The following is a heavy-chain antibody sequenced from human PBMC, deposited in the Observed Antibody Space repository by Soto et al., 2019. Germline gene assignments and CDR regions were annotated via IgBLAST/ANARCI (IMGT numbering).Heavy chain of an antibody. CDR2: MNPNSGNT. J-gene: IGHJ6*02. D-gene: IGHD2-2*01. CDR3: ARDIVLVPAASHGMDV. Sequence: QVQLVQSGAEVKKPGASVKVSCKASGYTFTSYDINWVRQATGQGLEWMGWMNPNSGNTGYAQKFQGRVTMTRNTSISTAYMELSSLGSEDTAVYYCARDIVLVPAASHGMDVWGQGTTVTVSS. V-gene: IGHV1-8*01. CDR1: GYTFTSYD.